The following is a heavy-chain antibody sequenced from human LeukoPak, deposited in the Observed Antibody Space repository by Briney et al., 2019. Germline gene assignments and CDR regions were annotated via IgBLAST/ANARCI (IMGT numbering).Heavy chain of an antibody. Sequence: SETLSLTCAVSGGSISSSNWWSWVRQPPGKGLEWIGEIYHSGSTNYNPSLKSRVTISVDKSKNQFSLKLSSVTAADTAVYYCARQNQEPHPVDIVAGQNAFDIWGQGTMVTVSS. J-gene: IGHJ3*02. D-gene: IGHD5-12*01. CDR3: ARQNQEPHPVDIVAGQNAFDI. V-gene: IGHV4-4*02. CDR2: IYHSGST. CDR1: GGSISSSNW.